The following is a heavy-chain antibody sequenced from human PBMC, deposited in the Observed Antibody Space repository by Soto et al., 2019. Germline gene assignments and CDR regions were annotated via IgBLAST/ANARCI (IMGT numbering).Heavy chain of an antibody. D-gene: IGHD3-10*01. CDR1: GFTFSSYS. J-gene: IGHJ6*02. CDR3: ANSSLPWFGELLVGGMDV. V-gene: IGHV3-48*02. Sequence: EVQLVDSGGGLVQPGGSLRLSCAASGFTFSSYSMNWVRQAPGKGLEWVSYISSRGSNKYYADSLKRRFTISRDNAKNSLYLQMNSLRDEDTAVYYCANSSLPWFGELLVGGMDVWGQGTTVTVS. CDR2: ISSRGSNK.